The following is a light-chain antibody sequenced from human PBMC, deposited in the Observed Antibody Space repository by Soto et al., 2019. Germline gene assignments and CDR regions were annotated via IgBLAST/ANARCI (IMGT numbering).Light chain of an antibody. CDR1: QSVSSSY. V-gene: IGKV3-20*01. CDR2: GAS. CDR3: QQYGSSPLIT. J-gene: IGKJ5*01. Sequence: ESVLTPAAGALFLSTGERATLSCRASQSVSSSYLAWYQQKPGQAPRLLIYGASSRATGIPDRFSGSGSGTDFTLTISRLEPEDFAVYYCQQYGSSPLITFGQGTRLEIK.